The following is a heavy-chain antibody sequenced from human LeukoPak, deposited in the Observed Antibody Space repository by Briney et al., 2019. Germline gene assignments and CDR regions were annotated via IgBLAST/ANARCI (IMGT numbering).Heavy chain of an antibody. CDR2: ISSSSSTI. V-gene: IGHV3-48*01. D-gene: IGHD5-12*01. Sequence: GGSLRLSCAASGFTFSSYSMNWVRQAPGKGLEWVSYISSSSSTIYYADSVKGRFTISRDNAKNSLYLQMNSLRAEDTAVYYCARGKGYSGYDLGMADWYFDLWGRGTLVTVSS. J-gene: IGHJ2*01. CDR1: GFTFSSYS. CDR3: ARGKGYSGYDLGMADWYFDL.